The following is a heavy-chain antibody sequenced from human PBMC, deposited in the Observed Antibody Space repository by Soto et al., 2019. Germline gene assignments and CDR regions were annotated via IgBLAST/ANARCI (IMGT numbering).Heavy chain of an antibody. CDR3: ARLMRSVAGTRGWFDP. J-gene: IGHJ5*02. CDR1: GGSISSSSYY. CDR2: IYYSGST. Sequence: SETLSLTCTASGGSISSSSYYWGWIRQPPGKGLEWIGSIYYSGSTYYNPSLKSRVTISVDTSKNQFSLKLSSVTAADTAVYYCARLMRSVAGTRGWFDPWGQGTLVTVSS. D-gene: IGHD6-19*01. V-gene: IGHV4-39*01.